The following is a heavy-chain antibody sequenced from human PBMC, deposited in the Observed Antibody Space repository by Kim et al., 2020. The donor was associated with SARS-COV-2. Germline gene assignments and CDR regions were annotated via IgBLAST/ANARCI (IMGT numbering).Heavy chain of an antibody. CDR2: IIPIFGTA. CDR3: ARDTKPLDIVVVPAAPPDYYYYYGMDV. J-gene: IGHJ6*02. D-gene: IGHD2-2*03. Sequence: SVKVSCKASGGTFSSYAISWVRQAPGQGLEWMGGIIPIFGTANYAQKFQGRVTITADESTSTAYMELSSLRSEDTAVYYCARDTKPLDIVVVPAAPPDYYYYYGMDVWGQGTTVTVSS. CDR1: GGTFSSYA. V-gene: IGHV1-69*13.